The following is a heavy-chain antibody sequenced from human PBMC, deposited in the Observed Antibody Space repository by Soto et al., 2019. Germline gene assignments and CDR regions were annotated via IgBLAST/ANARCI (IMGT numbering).Heavy chain of an antibody. CDR3: ARVLSRGISLSMDV. J-gene: IGHJ6*02. CDR2: IYYSGNT. Sequence: SETLSLTCTGSGASMSPYDCSWIRQPPWKGLEWIGYIYYSGNTDSNPSLKSRVAISMDTSKNQFSLKLSSVTAEDTAMYYCARVLSRGISLSMDVLGQGTTVTVSS. V-gene: IGHV4-59*01. D-gene: IGHD3-3*02. CDR1: GASMSPYD.